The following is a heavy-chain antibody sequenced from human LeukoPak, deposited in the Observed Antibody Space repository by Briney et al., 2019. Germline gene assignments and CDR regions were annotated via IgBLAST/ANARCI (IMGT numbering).Heavy chain of an antibody. CDR1: GFTFSRYW. CDR3: ARDEYNGYFEY. D-gene: IGHD1-26*01. V-gene: IGHV3-7*01. CDR2: IKEDGSDK. J-gene: IGHJ4*02. Sequence: GGSLRLPCAASGFTFSRYWMSWVRQAPGKGLEWVANIKEDGSDKYYVGSMKDRFTISRDNAKSSLYLQMNNLRVDDTAVYYCARDEYNGYFEYWGQGTLVTVSS.